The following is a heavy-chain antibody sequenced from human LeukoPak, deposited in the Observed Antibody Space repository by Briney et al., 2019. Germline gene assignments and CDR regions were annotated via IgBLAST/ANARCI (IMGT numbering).Heavy chain of an antibody. V-gene: IGHV3-30*02. Sequence: GGSLRLSCEPSRFTFSTYGMHSVRQAPGKGLEGVAFIRSDGSHAYYIDSLKGRFTLSRDNSKNTMFLSMSSLRAEDTAIYYCAKDGGYGSGSYYLDYWGQGTLLTVSS. CDR1: RFTFSTYG. CDR2: IRSDGSHA. J-gene: IGHJ4*02. CDR3: AKDGGYGSGSYYLDY. D-gene: IGHD3-10*01.